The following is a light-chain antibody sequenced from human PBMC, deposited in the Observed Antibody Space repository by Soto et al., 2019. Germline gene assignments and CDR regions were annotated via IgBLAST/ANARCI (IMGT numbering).Light chain of an antibody. J-gene: IGKJ1*01. Sequence: EVVMTQSPATLSVSPGERVTLSFRASQSINAHLAWYQQKPGQAPTLLIHGASTRATGIPARLSRSGAGTDFSLTISSRQAEDVATDYWQQYKTWLGTVGLGTEVEI. CDR3: QQYKTWLGT. CDR2: GAS. V-gene: IGKV3-15*01. CDR1: QSINAH.